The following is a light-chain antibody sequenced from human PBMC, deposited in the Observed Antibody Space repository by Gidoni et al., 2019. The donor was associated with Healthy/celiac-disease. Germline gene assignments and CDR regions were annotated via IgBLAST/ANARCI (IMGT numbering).Light chain of an antibody. V-gene: IGKV1-33*01. CDR3: QQYDNLLFT. Sequence: DIQTTQSPSSLSASVGDRVTITCQARQDISNYLNLYQQKPGKAPKLLIYDASYLETGVPSRFSGSGSGTDFTFTISSLQPEDIATYYCQQYDNLLFTFGPGTKVDIK. CDR1: QDISNY. J-gene: IGKJ3*01. CDR2: DAS.